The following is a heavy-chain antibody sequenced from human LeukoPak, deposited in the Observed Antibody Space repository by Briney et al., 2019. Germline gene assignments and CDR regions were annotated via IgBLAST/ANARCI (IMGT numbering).Heavy chain of an antibody. CDR3: ARDSMTAIHGDY. D-gene: IGHD2-21*02. CDR1: GGTFSSYA. J-gene: IGHJ4*02. V-gene: IGHV1-69*04. CDR2: IIPILGIA. Sequence: ASVKVSCKASGGTFSSYAISWVRQAPGQGLEWMGRIIPILGIANYAQKFQGRVTITADKSTSTAYMELSSLRSEDTAVYYCARDSMTAIHGDYWGQGTLVTVSS.